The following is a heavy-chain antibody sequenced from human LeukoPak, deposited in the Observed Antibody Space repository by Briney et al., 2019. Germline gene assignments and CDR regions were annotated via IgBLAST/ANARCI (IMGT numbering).Heavy chain of an antibody. Sequence: GGSLILSCAASGFTFSSYAMHWVRQAPGKGLAWVAVISYDGSNKYYADSVKGRFTISRDNSKNTLYLQMNSLRAEDTAVYYCARGRELRFLEWSSPYGMDVWGQGTTVTVSS. D-gene: IGHD3-3*01. J-gene: IGHJ6*02. CDR1: GFTFSSYA. V-gene: IGHV3-30-3*01. CDR3: ARGRELRFLEWSSPYGMDV. CDR2: ISYDGSNK.